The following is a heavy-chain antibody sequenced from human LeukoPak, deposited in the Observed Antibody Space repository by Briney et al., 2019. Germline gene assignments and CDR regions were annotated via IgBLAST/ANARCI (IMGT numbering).Heavy chain of an antibody. CDR3: ARRSGSSSFDY. V-gene: IGHV3-21*01. D-gene: IGHD1-26*01. Sequence: GGSRRLSCAASGFTFSNYSMKWVRQAPGEGLEWVSSMSTSRSYIYSADSVKGRFTISSDKGKNAQYVEKNSLRAEDTAVYYCARRSGSSSFDYWGQGTLVTVSS. CDR1: GFTFSNYS. J-gene: IGHJ4*02. CDR2: MSTSRSYI.